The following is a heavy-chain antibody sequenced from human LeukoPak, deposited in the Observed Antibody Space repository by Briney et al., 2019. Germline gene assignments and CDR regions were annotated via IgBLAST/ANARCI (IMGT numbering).Heavy chain of an antibody. CDR1: GFTFSGFW. D-gene: IGHD2/OR15-2a*01. Sequence: GGSLRLSCAVSGFTFSGFWMSWVRQAPGKGLQWVAHIKQDGSQKYDVDSVKGRFTISRDNAKNSLYLQISSLRAEDTAMYYCARTSFYSFDYWGQGTLVTVSS. V-gene: IGHV3-7*01. J-gene: IGHJ4*02. CDR3: ARTSFYSFDY. CDR2: IKQDGSQK.